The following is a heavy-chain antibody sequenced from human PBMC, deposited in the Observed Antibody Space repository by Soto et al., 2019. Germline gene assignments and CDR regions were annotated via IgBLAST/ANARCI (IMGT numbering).Heavy chain of an antibody. V-gene: IGHV3-13*05. CDR3: ARTDRDFYGLDV. Sequence: EVQLVESGGGLVQPGGSLRLSCEASGFTFRNYDMHWVRQGTGKGLEWVSGISAAGDPDYADSVEGRFPISRENAQNSFFLQTNSLRVGDTAVYYCARTDRDFYGLDVWGQGTTVISSS. CDR2: ISAAGDP. J-gene: IGHJ6*02. CDR1: GFTFRNYD.